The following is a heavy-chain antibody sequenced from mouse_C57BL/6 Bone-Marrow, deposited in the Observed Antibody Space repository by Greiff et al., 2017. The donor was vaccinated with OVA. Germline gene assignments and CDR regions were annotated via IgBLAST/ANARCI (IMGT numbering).Heavy chain of an antibody. CDR3: ARAYYSNYVDY. D-gene: IGHD2-5*01. CDR1: GFTFSDYG. J-gene: IGHJ4*01. V-gene: IGHV5-17*01. Sequence: EVKLVESGGGLVKPGGSLKLSCAASGFTFSDYGMHWVRQAPEKGLEWVAYISSGSSTIYYADTVKGRFTISRDNAKNTLFLQMTSLRSEDTAMYYCARAYYSNYVDYWGQGTSVTVSS. CDR2: ISSGSSTI.